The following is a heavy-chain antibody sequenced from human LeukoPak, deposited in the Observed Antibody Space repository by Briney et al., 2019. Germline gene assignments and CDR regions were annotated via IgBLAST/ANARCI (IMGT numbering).Heavy chain of an antibody. CDR2: IKSKTDGGTT. Sequence: GGSLRLSCAASGFTFSNAWMSWVRQAPGKGLEWVGRIKSKTDGGTTDYAAPVKGRFTISRDDSKNTLYLQMNSLKTEDTAVYYCTTGVYVGSSEMATTLAGFGYWGQGTLVTVSS. CDR1: GFTFSNAW. D-gene: IGHD5-24*01. V-gene: IGHV3-15*01. J-gene: IGHJ4*02. CDR3: TTGVYVGSSEMATTLAGFGY.